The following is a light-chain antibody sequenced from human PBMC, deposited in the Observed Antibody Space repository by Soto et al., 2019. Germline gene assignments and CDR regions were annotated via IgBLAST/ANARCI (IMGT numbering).Light chain of an antibody. J-gene: IGLJ3*02. CDR3: SSYTSTNTWV. CDR1: SSDVGSYNH. V-gene: IGLV2-18*02. Sequence: QLVLTQPPSVSGSPGQSVTISCTGTSSDVGSYNHVSWYQQPPGTAPKLVIYEVSDRPSGVPDRFSGSKSGNTASLTISGLQAEDEADYYCSSYTSTNTWVFGGGTKLTVL. CDR2: EVS.